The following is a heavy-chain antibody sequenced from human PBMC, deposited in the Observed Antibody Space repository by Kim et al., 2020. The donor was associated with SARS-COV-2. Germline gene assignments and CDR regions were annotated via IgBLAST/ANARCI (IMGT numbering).Heavy chain of an antibody. CDR1: GYTFTSYD. J-gene: IGHJ6*02. Sequence: ASVKVSCKASGYTFTSYDINWVRQATGQGLEWMGWMNPNSGNTGYAQKFQGRVTMTRNTSISTAYMELSSLRSEDTAVYYCARRGGSGSSTDYYYYGMDVWGQGTTVTVSS. CDR3: ARRGGSGSSTDYYYYGMDV. CDR2: MNPNSGNT. V-gene: IGHV1-8*01. D-gene: IGHD6-19*01.